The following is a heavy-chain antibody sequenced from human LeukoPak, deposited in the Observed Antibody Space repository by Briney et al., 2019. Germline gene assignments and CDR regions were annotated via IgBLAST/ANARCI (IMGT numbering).Heavy chain of an antibody. Sequence: GESLKISCKASGYSFTSYWISWVRQMPGKGLEWMGRIDPTDSYINYSPSFQGHVTISVDKSISTAYLQWSNLKASDTAMYYCARLFCSSASCDNWFDPWGQGTLVTVSS. D-gene: IGHD2-2*01. J-gene: IGHJ5*02. CDR2: IDPTDSYI. V-gene: IGHV5-10-1*01. CDR3: ARLFCSSASCDNWFDP. CDR1: GYSFTSYW.